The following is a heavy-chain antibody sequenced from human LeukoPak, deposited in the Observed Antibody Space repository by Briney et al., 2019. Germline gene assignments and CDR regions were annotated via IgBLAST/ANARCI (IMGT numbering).Heavy chain of an antibody. V-gene: IGHV4-34*01. Sequence: SETLSLTCAVYGGSFSGYYWSWIRQPPGKGLEWLGEINQSGVTNYNASLKSRVTISVDTSKNQFTLKLTPLTAADTAVYYCARGRPISTWSQGSLVTVSS. CDR1: GGSFSGYY. CDR3: ARGRPIST. J-gene: IGHJ5*02. CDR2: INQSGVT.